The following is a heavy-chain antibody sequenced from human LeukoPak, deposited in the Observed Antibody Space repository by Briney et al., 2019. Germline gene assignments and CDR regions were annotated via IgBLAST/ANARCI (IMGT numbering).Heavy chain of an antibody. V-gene: IGHV3-33*01. D-gene: IGHD3-16*01. J-gene: IGHJ3*02. CDR2: ILNDGSQE. CDR1: GFAFSSYG. CDR3: ARDDALGDNALDI. Sequence: GRSLRLSCAASGFAFSSYGMHWVRQAPGKGLEWVAVILNDGSQEKYADSVKGRFTISRDNSKNTLFLQMNSLRAEDTAVYYCARDDALGDNALDIWGQGTMVTVSS.